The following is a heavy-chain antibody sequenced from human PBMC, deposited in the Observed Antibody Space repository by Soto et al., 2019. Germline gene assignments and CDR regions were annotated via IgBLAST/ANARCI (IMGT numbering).Heavy chain of an antibody. D-gene: IGHD3-10*01. CDR1: GFTFSSYT. V-gene: IGHV3-23*01. CDR3: ARAREASLLRVPSPY. J-gene: IGHJ4*02. CDR2: IGGSGDGT. Sequence: GGSLRLSCEASGFTFSSYTMNWVRRAPGKGLEWVATIGGSGDGTYYGDSVKGRFTISRDNSKNTVYLQMNSLRAEDTAIYYCARAREASLLRVPSPYWGQGTLVTVSS.